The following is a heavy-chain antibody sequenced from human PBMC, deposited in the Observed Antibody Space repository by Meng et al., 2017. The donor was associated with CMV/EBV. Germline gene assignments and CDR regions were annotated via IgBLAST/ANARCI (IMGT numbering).Heavy chain of an antibody. V-gene: IGHV1-46*01. Sequence: ASVKVSCKASGYTFTSYYMHWVRQAPGQGLEWMGIINPSGGSTSYAQKFQGRVTMTRDTSTSTAYMELSRLRSDDTAVYYCARGTTVAFDIWGQGTMVTVSS. CDR3: ARGTTVAFDI. CDR1: GYTFTSYY. CDR2: INPSGGST. D-gene: IGHD4-17*01. J-gene: IGHJ3*02.